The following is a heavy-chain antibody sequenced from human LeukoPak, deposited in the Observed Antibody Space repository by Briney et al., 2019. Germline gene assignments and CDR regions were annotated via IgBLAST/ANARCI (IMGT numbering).Heavy chain of an antibody. CDR3: ARGVGGNNFNDYYYMDV. Sequence: PSETLSLTCTVSGGSISSSRHYWGWIRQPPGKGLEWIGSMYYSGSTYYNRSLKSRVTMSVDTSKNQFSLNLTSVTAADTAVYYCARGVGGNNFNDYYYMDVWGKGTTVTVSS. CDR1: GGSISSSRHY. V-gene: IGHV4-39*07. J-gene: IGHJ6*03. D-gene: IGHD5-24*01. CDR2: MYYSGST.